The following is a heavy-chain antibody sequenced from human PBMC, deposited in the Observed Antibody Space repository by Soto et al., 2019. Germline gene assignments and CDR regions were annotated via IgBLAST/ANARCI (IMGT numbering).Heavy chain of an antibody. D-gene: IGHD2-15*01. J-gene: IGHJ5*02. CDR2: INLNSGDT. V-gene: IGHV1-2*02. CDR3: AREMGGAELYGPDT. Sequence: ASVKVSCKASGHTFIDSSMHWVRQAPGQGLEWMGWINLNSGDTYYAQKFQGRVTMTRDTSIVTAYMELSRLTSDDTAVYYCAREMGGAELYGPDTWGQGSLVTVYS. CDR1: GHTFIDSS.